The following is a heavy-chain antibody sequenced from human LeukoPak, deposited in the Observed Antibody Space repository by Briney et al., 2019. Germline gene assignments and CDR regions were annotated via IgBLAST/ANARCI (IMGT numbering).Heavy chain of an antibody. V-gene: IGHV3-23*01. CDR3: AREVGSFDY. Sequence: PGGTLRLSCAASGFPFNKYGMTWVRQAPGKGLEWVSSISDSGGRTYYADSVKGRFIISRDNSKNTLYLQMSSLRVEDTAEYYCAREVGSFDYWGQGTLVTVSS. D-gene: IGHD1-26*01. CDR1: GFPFNKYG. CDR2: ISDSGGRT. J-gene: IGHJ4*02.